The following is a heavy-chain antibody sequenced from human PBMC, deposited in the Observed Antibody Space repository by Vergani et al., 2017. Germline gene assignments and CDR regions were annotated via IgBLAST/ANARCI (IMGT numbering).Heavy chain of an antibody. CDR3: ARDRAITIFGVVREPPGAFDI. CDR1: GYTFTGYY. Sequence: QVQLVQSGAEVKKPGASVKVSCKASGYTFTGYYMHWVRQAPGQGLEWMGWINPNSGGTNYAQKFQGRVTMTRDTSISTAYMELSRLRSDDTAVYYCARDRAITIFGVVREPPGAFDIWGQGRMVNV. J-gene: IGHJ3*02. V-gene: IGHV1-2*02. CDR2: INPNSGGT. D-gene: IGHD3-3*01.